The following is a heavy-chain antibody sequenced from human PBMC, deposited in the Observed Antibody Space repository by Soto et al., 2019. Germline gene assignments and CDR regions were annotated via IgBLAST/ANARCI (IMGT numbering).Heavy chain of an antibody. Sequence: SETLSLTCTVSGGSISSGGYYWSWIRQHPGKGLEWIGYIYYSGSTYYNPSLKSRVTISVDTSKNQFSLKLSSLTAADTAVYYCAREAAEAGKEYYYYYGMDVWGQGTTVPVSS. CDR3: AREAAEAGKEYYYYYGMDV. CDR2: IYYSGST. CDR1: GGSISSGGYY. V-gene: IGHV4-31*03. J-gene: IGHJ6*02. D-gene: IGHD6-13*01.